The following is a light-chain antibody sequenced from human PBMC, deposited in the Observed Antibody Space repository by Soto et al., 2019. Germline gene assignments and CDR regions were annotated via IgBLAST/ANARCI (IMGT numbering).Light chain of an antibody. V-gene: IGLV1-44*01. CDR2: TND. Sequence: QSVLTQPPSASGTPGQRVTISCSGSSSNIGSNTVNWYQQLPGTAPKLLIYTNDQRPSGVPDLFSGSKSGTSASLAISGLQSEDEADYFCAAWDDSLNGYVFATGTKVTVL. J-gene: IGLJ1*01. CDR1: SSNIGSNT. CDR3: AAWDDSLNGYV.